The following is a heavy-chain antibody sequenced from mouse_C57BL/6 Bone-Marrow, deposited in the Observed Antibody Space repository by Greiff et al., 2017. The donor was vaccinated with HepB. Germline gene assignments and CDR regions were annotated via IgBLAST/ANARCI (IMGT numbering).Heavy chain of an antibody. CDR2: INPNYGTT. Sequence: VHVKQSGPELVKPGASVKISCKASGYSFTDYNMNWVKQSNGKSLEWIGVINPNYGTTSYNQKFKGKATLTVDQTSSTAYMQLNSLTYEDSAVYYCARANCESAWFAYWGQGTLVTVSA. J-gene: IGHJ3*01. V-gene: IGHV1-39*01. CDR3: ARANCESAWFAY. CDR1: GYSFTDYN. D-gene: IGHD4-1*01.